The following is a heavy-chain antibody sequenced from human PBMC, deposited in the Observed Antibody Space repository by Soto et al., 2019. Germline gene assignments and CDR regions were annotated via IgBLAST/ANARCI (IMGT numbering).Heavy chain of an antibody. CDR3: ARGLQWLGAYYFDY. D-gene: IGHD6-19*01. CDR1: GGSFSGYY. V-gene: IGHV4-34*01. J-gene: IGHJ4*02. CDR2: INHSGST. Sequence: QVQLQQWGAGLLKPSETLSLTCAVYGGSFSGYYRSWIRQPPGKGLEWIGEINHSGSTNYNPSLKSRVTILVDTSKNQFSLKLSSVTAADTAVYYCARGLQWLGAYYFDYWGQGTLVTVSS.